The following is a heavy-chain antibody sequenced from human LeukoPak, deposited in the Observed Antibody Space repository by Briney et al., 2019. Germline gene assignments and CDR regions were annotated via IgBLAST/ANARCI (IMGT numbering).Heavy chain of an antibody. CDR2: IYYSGST. CDR3: ARQWDTAMACDY. CDR1: GGSISSYY. Sequence: SETLSLTCTVSGGSISSYYRSWIRQPPGKGLEWIGYIYYSGSTNYNPSLKSRVTISVDTSKNQFSLKLSSVTAADTAVYYCARQWDTAMACDYWGQGTLVTVSS. J-gene: IGHJ4*02. D-gene: IGHD5-18*01. V-gene: IGHV4-59*08.